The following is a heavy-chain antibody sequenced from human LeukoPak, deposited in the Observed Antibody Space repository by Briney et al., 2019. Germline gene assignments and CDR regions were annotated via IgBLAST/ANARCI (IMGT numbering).Heavy chain of an antibody. J-gene: IGHJ6*03. CDR2: IYYTGST. D-gene: IGHD2-15*01. Sequence: SETLSLTCTVSGDSISEYYWTWIRQAPGKGLEWIGYIYYTGSTNYNPSLKSRVTISVDTSKNQFSLRLSSVTAADTAMYYCARGGWNYYYYYMDVWGKGTTVTVSS. V-gene: IGHV4-59*01. CDR1: GDSISEYY. CDR3: ARGGWNYYYYYMDV.